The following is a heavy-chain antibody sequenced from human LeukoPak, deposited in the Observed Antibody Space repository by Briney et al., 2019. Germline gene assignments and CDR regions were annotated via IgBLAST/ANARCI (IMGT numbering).Heavy chain of an antibody. D-gene: IGHD6-13*01. CDR1: GGSFSGYY. CDR2: INHSGST. Sequence: SETLSLTCAVYGGSFSGYYWSWIRQPPGKGLEWIGEINHSGSTNYNPSLKSRVTISVDTSKNQFSLKLSSVTAADTAVYYCARQIASAGTAGFDFWGQGALVTVSS. CDR3: ARQIASAGTAGFDF. J-gene: IGHJ4*02. V-gene: IGHV4-34*01.